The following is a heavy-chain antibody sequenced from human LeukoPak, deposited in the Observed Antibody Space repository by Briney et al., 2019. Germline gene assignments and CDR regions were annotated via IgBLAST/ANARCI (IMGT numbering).Heavy chain of an antibody. CDR1: GFTLSSYW. J-gene: IGHJ4*02. Sequence: GGSLRLSCAASGFTLSSYWMHWVRQAPGKGLVWVSRINSDGSRTSYADSVKGRFTISRDNAKNTLYLQMNSLRAEDTAVYYCARERYDFWSGSFLLWGQGTLVTVSS. V-gene: IGHV3-74*01. CDR2: INSDGSRT. CDR3: ARERYDFWSGSFLL. D-gene: IGHD3-3*01.